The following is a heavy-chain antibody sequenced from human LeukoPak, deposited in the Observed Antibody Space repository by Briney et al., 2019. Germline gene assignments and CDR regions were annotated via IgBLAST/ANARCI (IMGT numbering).Heavy chain of an antibody. CDR3: ARTTTPYQLLKWFDP. CDR1: EYSFTSFW. V-gene: IGHV5-51*01. D-gene: IGHD2-2*01. Sequence: GESLKISCKGSEYSFTSFWIAWVRQMPGKGLEWMGIIYPGDSDTRYSPSFQGQVTISADKSISTAYLQWSSLKASDTAMYYCARTTTPYQLLKWFDPWGRGTLVTVSS. CDR2: IYPGDSDT. J-gene: IGHJ5*02.